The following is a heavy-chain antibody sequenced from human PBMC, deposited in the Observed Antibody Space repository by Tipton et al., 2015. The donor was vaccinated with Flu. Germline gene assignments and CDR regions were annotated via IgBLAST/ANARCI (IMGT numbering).Heavy chain of an antibody. V-gene: IGHV4-38-2*02. Sequence: GLVKPSETLSLTCTVSGYSISSSFYWGWIRQPPGKGLEWVGSVYHSGSPYSNPSLTSRVTLSIDTSKNQFSLKLNSVTAADTAVYYCARSCSGGSCYLREAVDRWGQGTRVTVSS. J-gene: IGHJ3*02. CDR2: VYHSGSP. D-gene: IGHD2-15*01. CDR1: GYSISSSFY. CDR3: ARSCSGGSCYLREAVDR.